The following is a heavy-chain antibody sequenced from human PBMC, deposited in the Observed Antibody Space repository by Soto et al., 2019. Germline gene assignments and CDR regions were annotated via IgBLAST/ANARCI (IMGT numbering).Heavy chain of an antibody. CDR2: VGQSGYT. D-gene: IGHD5-12*01. V-gene: IGHV4-4*02. CDR3: AXXRYGGYDFDS. Sequence: QVQLQESGPGLVKPSGTLSLTCTVSNGSITSSLWWSWVRQSPGKGLEWIGEVGQSGYTNYXXSLXXRLTXXXXXXXXXXXXXXXXXTXXXXAVYXCAXXRYGGYDFDSWGQGTLVXXXS. CDR1: NGSITSSLW. J-gene: IGHJ4*02.